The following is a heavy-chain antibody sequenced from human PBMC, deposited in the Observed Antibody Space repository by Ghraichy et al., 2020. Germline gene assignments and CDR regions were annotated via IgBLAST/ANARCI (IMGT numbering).Heavy chain of an antibody. CDR1: GFTFSSYA. J-gene: IGHJ2*01. Sequence: GGSLRLSCAASGFTFSSYAMSWVRQAPGKGLEWVSAISGSGGSTYYADSVKGRFTISRDNSKNTLYLQMNSLRAEDTAVYYCAKTSSGYDFLLNWYFDLWGRGTLVTVSS. CDR3: AKTSSGYDFLLNWYFDL. CDR2: ISGSGGST. D-gene: IGHD5-12*01. V-gene: IGHV3-23*01.